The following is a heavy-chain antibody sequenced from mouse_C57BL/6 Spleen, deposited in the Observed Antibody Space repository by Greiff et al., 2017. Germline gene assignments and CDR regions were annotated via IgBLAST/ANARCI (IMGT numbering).Heavy chain of an antibody. CDR1: GYAFSSSW. D-gene: IGHD2-14*01. CDR2: IYPGDGDT. Sequence: VKLVESGPELVKPGASVKISCKASGYAFSSSWMNWVKQRPGKGLEWIGRIYPGDGDTNYNGKFKGKATLTADKSSTTAYMQLSSLTSEDSAVYFCARRGYALYFDYWGQGTTLTVSS. V-gene: IGHV1-82*01. J-gene: IGHJ2*01. CDR3: ARRGYALYFDY.